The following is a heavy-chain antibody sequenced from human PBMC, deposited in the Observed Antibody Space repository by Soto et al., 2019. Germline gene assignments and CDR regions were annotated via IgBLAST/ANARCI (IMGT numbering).Heavy chain of an antibody. Sequence: GGSLRLSCAASGFTFSSYGMHWVRQAPGKGLEWVAVIWYDGSNKYYADSVKGRFTISRDNSKNTLYLQMNSLRAEDTAVYYCARDQSHCSGGSCYIGWFDPWGQGTLVTVSS. CDR1: GFTFSSYG. J-gene: IGHJ5*02. V-gene: IGHV3-33*01. CDR3: ARDQSHCSGGSCYIGWFDP. D-gene: IGHD2-15*01. CDR2: IWYDGSNK.